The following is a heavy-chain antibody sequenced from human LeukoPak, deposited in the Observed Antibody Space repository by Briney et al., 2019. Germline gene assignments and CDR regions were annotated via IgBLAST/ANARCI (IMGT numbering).Heavy chain of an antibody. CDR3: ASTLYGDYVFDY. J-gene: IGHJ4*02. CDR2: MYYSGNT. V-gene: IGHV4-39*07. D-gene: IGHD4-17*01. CDR1: GGSFSSYY. Sequence: SETLSLTCTVSGGSFSSYYWSWIRQPPGKGLEWIGSMYYSGNTYYNPSLKSRVTISVDTSKNQFSLNLSSVTAADTAVYYCASTLYGDYVFDYWGQGTLVTVSS.